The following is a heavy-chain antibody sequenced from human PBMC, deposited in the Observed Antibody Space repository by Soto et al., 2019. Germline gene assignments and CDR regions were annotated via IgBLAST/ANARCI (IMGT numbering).Heavy chain of an antibody. CDR2: IYYSGFT. CDR1: GGSISSGGYY. J-gene: IGHJ5*02. CDR3: ARSIDP. V-gene: IGHV4-31*03. Sequence: QVQLQESGPGLVKPSQTMSLTCTVSGGSISSGGYYWCWIRQHPGKGLECIGYIYYSGFTYYNPSLKSRVTISVDTTKNKFYLKLSTVTAAETAVYYCARSIDPWGEGTLITGSS.